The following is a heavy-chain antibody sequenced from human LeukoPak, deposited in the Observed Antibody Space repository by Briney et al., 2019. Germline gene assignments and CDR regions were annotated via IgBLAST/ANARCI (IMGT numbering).Heavy chain of an antibody. Sequence: GGSLRLSCAASGFTVSSNYMSWVRQAPGKGLEWVSVIYSGGRTYYADSVKGRFTISRDNSKNTLYLQMNSLRAEDTAVYYCAGYYYDSSGYPFDYWGQGTLVTVSS. V-gene: IGHV3-66*02. CDR2: IYSGGRT. CDR3: AGYYYDSSGYPFDY. J-gene: IGHJ4*02. D-gene: IGHD3-22*01. CDR1: GFTVSSNY.